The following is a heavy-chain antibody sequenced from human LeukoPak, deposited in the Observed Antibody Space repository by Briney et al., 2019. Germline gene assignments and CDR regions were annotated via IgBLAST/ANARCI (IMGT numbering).Heavy chain of an antibody. J-gene: IGHJ5*02. CDR1: GLSLTPSAPS. V-gene: IGHV2-5*02. D-gene: IGHD3-10*01. CDR2: LCWDDDK. CDR3: AHRSWAYLGSGSYASWLGP. Sequence: SGPPLVQPTRTLTLTCSFSGLSLTPSAPSVGWIRQPPEKALKWHAVLCWDDDKRYSPSLGNELTITNDNSKNQVVLTMTYMHPVDTATYYCAHRSWAYLGSGSYASWLGPWGQGTLVTVSS.